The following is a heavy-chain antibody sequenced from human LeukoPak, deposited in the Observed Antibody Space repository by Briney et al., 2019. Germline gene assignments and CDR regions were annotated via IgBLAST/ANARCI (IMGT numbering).Heavy chain of an antibody. CDR3: AKYKSSSSWYDGEFDY. J-gene: IGHJ4*02. CDR2: TSGSGGST. V-gene: IGHV3-23*01. D-gene: IGHD6-13*01. CDR1: GFTFSSYA. Sequence: PRGSLRLSCAASGFTFSSYAMSWVRQASGKGLEWVSGTSGSGGSTYYADSVKGRFTISRDNSKNTLYLQMNSLRAEDTAVYYCAKYKSSSSWYDGEFDYWGQGTLVTVSS.